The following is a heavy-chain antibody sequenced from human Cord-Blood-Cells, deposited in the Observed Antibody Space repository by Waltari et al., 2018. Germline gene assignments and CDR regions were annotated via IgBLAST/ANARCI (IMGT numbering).Heavy chain of an antibody. D-gene: IGHD2-15*01. CDR2: IYHSGST. V-gene: IGHV4-38-2*02. J-gene: IGHJ4*02. Sequence: QVQLQESGPGLVKPSETLSLPCAVSGYSISCGYYWGWIRPPPGKGLEWIGSIYHSGSTYYNPSLKSRVTISVDTSKNQFSLKLSSVTAADTAVYYCARDRLSCSGGSCYKVFGYWGQGTLVTVSS. CDR1: GYSISCGYY. CDR3: ARDRLSCSGGSCYKVFGY.